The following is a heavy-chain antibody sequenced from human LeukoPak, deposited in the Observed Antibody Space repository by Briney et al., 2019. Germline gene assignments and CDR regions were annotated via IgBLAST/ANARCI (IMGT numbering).Heavy chain of an antibody. CDR3: ARDEGLYQDDYFDY. D-gene: IGHD2-2*01. Sequence: GGSLRLSCAASGFTFSSYEMNWVRQAPGKGLEWVSYITSSGSPIYYADSVKGRFTISRDNAKNSLYLQMNSLRAEDTAVYYCARDEGLYQDDYFDYWGQGTLVTVSS. V-gene: IGHV3-48*03. CDR1: GFTFSSYE. CDR2: ITSSGSPI. J-gene: IGHJ4*02.